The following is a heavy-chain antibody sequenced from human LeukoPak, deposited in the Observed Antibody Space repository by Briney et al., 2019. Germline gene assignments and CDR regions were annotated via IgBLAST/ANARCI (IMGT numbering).Heavy chain of an antibody. CDR1: GFTFSSYA. CDR3: AKAPRGVTPNYSDY. J-gene: IGHJ4*02. CDR2: ISGSGGST. D-gene: IGHD2-21*02. Sequence: GGSLRLSCAASGFTFSSYAMSWVRQAPGEGLEWVSAISGSGGSTYYADSVKGRFTISRDNCKYTLYLQMNSLRAEDTAVYYCAKAPRGVTPNYSDYWNQATLVTVPS. V-gene: IGHV3-23*01.